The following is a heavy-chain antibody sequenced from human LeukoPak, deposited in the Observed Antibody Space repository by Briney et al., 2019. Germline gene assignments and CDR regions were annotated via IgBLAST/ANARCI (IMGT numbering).Heavy chain of an antibody. V-gene: IGHV4-39*07. CDR2: IYYSGRT. CDR3: ATSPMWFGELFGSYYMDV. CDR1: GVSIISSSYY. J-gene: IGHJ6*03. D-gene: IGHD3-10*01. Sequence: PSETLSLTCTVSGVSIISSSYYWGWIRQPPGKGLEWNGSIYYSGRTDYNPSLKSRVIISVDTSKNQFSLKLSSVTAADTVVYYCATSPMWFGELFGSYYMDVWGKGTTVTISS.